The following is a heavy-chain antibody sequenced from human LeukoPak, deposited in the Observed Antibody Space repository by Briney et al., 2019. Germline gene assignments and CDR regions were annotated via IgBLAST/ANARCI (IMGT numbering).Heavy chain of an antibody. D-gene: IGHD7-27*01. CDR1: GFTFSSYT. J-gene: IGHJ4*02. Sequence: GGSLRLSCAASGFTFSSYTMSWVRQAPGKGLEWVSTITTSDGNTYYADSVKGRFTVSRDNSKNTLFLQMNSLRAEDTAVYYCAKNGGLWVSAHWGDSWGRGTLVTVSS. CDR3: AKNGGLWVSAHWGDS. CDR2: ITTSDGNT. V-gene: IGHV3-23*01.